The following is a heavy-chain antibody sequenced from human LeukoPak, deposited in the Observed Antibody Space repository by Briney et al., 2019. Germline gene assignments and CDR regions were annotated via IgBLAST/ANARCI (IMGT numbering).Heavy chain of an antibody. CDR1: GGSISSSRYY. CDR3: ARASGSYYWFDP. J-gene: IGHJ5*02. V-gene: IGHV4-39*01. Sequence: SETLSLTCTVSGGSISSSRYYWGWIREPPGKGLEWIGSIYYSGSTYYNPSLKSRVTISVDTSKNQFSLKLTSVTAADTTVYYCARASGSYYWFDPWGQGTLVTVSS. D-gene: IGHD1-26*01. CDR2: IYYSGST.